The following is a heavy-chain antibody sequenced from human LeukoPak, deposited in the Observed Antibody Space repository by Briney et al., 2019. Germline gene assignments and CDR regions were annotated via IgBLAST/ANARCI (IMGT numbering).Heavy chain of an antibody. CDR1: GGSFSGYY. CDR3: ARGLSWYYFGY. CDR2: INHSGST. J-gene: IGHJ4*02. V-gene: IGHV4-34*01. Sequence: SETLSLTCAVYGGSFSGYYWSWIRQPPGKGLEWIGEINHSGSTNYNPSLKSRVTISVDTSKNQFSLKLSSVTAADTAVYYCARGLSWYYFGYWGQGTWSPSPQ. D-gene: IGHD6-13*01.